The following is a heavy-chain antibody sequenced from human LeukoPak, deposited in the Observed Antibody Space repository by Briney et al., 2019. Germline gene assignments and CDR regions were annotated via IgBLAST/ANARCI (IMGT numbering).Heavy chain of an antibody. CDR1: GFTSSSYA. CDR2: ISGSGGST. D-gene: IGHD5-18*01. V-gene: IGHV3-23*01. CDR3: AKMGDTAMVDY. Sequence: GGSMRLSSAASGFTSSSYAMSWVRQAPGKWLEWVSAISGSGGSTYYADSVKGRFTISRDNSKNTLYLQMNSLRAEDTAVYYCAKMGDTAMVDYWGQGTLVTVSS. J-gene: IGHJ4*02.